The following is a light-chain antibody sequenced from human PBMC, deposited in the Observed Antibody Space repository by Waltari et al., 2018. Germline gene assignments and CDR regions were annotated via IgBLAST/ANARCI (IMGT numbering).Light chain of an antibody. CDR3: QQYYNTPRT. CDR1: QSVLYSSNNKNY. Sequence: DIVMTQSPDSLAVSLGERATINCESSQSVLYSSNNKNYLAWYQQKPGQPPKLLSYWASPRESGVPDRFIGRGSGTDFTLTINTLQAEDVAVYYCQQYYNTPRTFGQGTKVEIK. J-gene: IGKJ1*01. CDR2: WAS. V-gene: IGKV4-1*01.